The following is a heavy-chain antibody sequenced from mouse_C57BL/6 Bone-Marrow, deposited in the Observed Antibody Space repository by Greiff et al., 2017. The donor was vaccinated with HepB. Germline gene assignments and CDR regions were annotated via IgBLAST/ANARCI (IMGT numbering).Heavy chain of an antibody. CDR1: GYTFTSYW. Sequence: QVQLQQPGAELVMPGASVKLSCKASGYTFTSYWMHWVKQRPGQGLEWIGEIDPSDSYTNYNQKFKGKSTLTVDKSSSTAYMQLSSLTSEDSAVYYCASSNWDAYALDYWCQGPSVTVSS. D-gene: IGHD4-1*02. J-gene: IGHJ4*01. CDR3: ASSNWDAYALDY. V-gene: IGHV1-69*01. CDR2: IDPSDSYT.